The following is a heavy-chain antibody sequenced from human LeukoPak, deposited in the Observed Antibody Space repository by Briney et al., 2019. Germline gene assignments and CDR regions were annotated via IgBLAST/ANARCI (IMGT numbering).Heavy chain of an antibody. V-gene: IGHV4-34*01. CDR1: GASFSGYY. Sequence: SETLSLTCADYGASFSGYYWSWIRQPPGKGLEWIGEINHTGNTNYNPSLKSRVTISVDTSKNQFSLKLSSVTAADTAVYYCARGPRDSSSWYLNYWGQGTLVAVSS. CDR3: ARGPRDSSSWYLNY. D-gene: IGHD6-13*01. J-gene: IGHJ4*02. CDR2: INHTGNT.